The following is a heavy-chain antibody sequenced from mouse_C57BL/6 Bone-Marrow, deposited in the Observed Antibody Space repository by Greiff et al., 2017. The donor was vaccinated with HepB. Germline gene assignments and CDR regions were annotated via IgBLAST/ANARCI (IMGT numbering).Heavy chain of an antibody. Sequence: QVQLQQPGAELVMPGASVKLSCKASGYTFTSYWMHWVKQRPGQGLEWIGEIDLSDSYTNYNQKFKGKSTLTVDKSSSTAYMQLSSLTSEDSAVDYCASGGTTVVDFDYWGQGTTLTVSS. CDR3: ASGGTTVVDFDY. CDR1: GYTFTSYW. D-gene: IGHD1-1*01. CDR2: IDLSDSYT. J-gene: IGHJ2*01. V-gene: IGHV1-69*01.